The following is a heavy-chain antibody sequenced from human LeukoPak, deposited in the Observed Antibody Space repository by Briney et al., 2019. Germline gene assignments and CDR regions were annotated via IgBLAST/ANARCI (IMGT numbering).Heavy chain of an antibody. CDR1: GGSISGYY. J-gene: IGHJ5*02. CDR3: ARHGIKWNYVSWFDP. V-gene: IGHV4-59*08. CDR2: IYYNGNT. D-gene: IGHD1-7*01. Sequence: SETLSLTCSVSGGSISGYYWSWIRQPPGKGLEWVGYIYYNGNTNYNPSLKSRVTISVDTSKNQFSLKLSSVTAADTAVYYCARHGIKWNYVSWFDPWGQGTLVTVSS.